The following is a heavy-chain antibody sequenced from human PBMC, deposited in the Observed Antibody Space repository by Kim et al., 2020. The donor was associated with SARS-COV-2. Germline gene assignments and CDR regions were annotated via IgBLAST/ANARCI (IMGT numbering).Heavy chain of an antibody. J-gene: IGHJ5*02. V-gene: IGHV6-1*01. Sequence: AVSVKSRITIHPATSKNQFSLQLNSVTPEDTAVYYCAKGDSSSWDNWFDPWGQGTLVTVSS. D-gene: IGHD6-13*01. CDR3: AKGDSSSWDNWFDP.